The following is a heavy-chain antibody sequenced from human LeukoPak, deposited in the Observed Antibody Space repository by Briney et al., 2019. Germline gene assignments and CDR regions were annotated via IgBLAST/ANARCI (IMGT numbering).Heavy chain of an antibody. Sequence: GASVKVSCKASGYTFAKFYIHWVRQAPGQGLEWMGIINPSGDRTSYAQKFQGRVTMTRDTSTSTVYMELSSLRSDDTAVYYCARGYSSGWFDYWGQGTLVTVSS. V-gene: IGHV1-46*01. CDR1: GYTFAKFY. J-gene: IGHJ4*02. CDR3: ARGYSSGWFDY. D-gene: IGHD6-19*01. CDR2: INPSGDRT.